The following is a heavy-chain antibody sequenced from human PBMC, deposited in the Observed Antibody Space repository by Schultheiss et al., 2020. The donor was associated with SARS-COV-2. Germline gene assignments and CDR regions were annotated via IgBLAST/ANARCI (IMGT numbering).Heavy chain of an antibody. CDR2: IYSGGST. J-gene: IGHJ3*02. Sequence: ETLSLTCAVYGGSFSGYYWSWIRQAPGKGLEWVSVIYSGGSTYYADSVKGRFTISRDNSKNTLYLQMNSLRAEDTAVYYCARERRSTSANPGAFDIWGQGTMVTVSS. CDR1: GGSFSGYY. D-gene: IGHD2-2*01. CDR3: ARERRSTSANPGAFDI. V-gene: IGHV3-66*01.